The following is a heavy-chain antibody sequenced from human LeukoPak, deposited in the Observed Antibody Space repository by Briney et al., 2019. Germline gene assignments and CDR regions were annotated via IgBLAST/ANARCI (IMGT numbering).Heavy chain of an antibody. CDR1: GGSISSYY. CDR3: ARGPTWSETNDAFDV. D-gene: IGHD1-1*01. CDR2: IYYSGST. Sequence: SETLSLTCTVSGGSISSYYWRWVRQPPGKGLEWIGYIYYSGSTNYNPSLKSRVTISVDTSKNQFSLKLSSVTAADTAVYYCARGPTWSETNDAFDVWGQGTMVTVSS. J-gene: IGHJ3*01. V-gene: IGHV4-59*01.